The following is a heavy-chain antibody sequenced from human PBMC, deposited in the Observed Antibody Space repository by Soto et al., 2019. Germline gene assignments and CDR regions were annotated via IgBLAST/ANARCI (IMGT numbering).Heavy chain of an antibody. Sequence: QVQLVESGGGVVQPGRSLRLSCAASGFTFSSYGMHWVRQAPGKGLEWVAVISYDGSNKYYADSVKGRFTISRDNSKNTLYLQMNSLRDEDTAVYYCAKTEQWSPENYYYYGMDVWGQGTTVTVSS. CDR1: GFTFSSYG. CDR3: AKTEQWSPENYYYYGMDV. V-gene: IGHV3-30*18. J-gene: IGHJ6*02. CDR2: ISYDGSNK. D-gene: IGHD6-19*01.